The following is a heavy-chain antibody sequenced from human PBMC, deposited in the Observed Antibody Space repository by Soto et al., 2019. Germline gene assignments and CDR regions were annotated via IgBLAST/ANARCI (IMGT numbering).Heavy chain of an antibody. J-gene: IGHJ5*02. CDR3: GSVRPSGYVLS. CDR1: GGSLSSYY. D-gene: IGHD6-25*01. CDR2: VYFSGNT. Sequence: SETLSLTCTVSGGSLSSYYWTWIRQSPGKGLEWIGYVYFSGNTNYNPSLKSRVTISIDTSKNQFSLRLASVTAADTAFYFCGSVRPSGYVLSWGQGPLGTGSS. V-gene: IGHV4-59*01.